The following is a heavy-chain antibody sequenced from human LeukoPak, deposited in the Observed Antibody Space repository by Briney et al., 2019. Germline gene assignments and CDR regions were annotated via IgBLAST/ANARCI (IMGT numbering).Heavy chain of an antibody. V-gene: IGHV3-48*03. CDR1: GFTFSSYE. CDR2: ISSSGTI. Sequence: GGSLRLSCAASGFTFSSYEMNWVRQAPGLGLEWISYISSSGTIYYADSVKGRFTISRDNAKNSLYLEMYSLRDEDTAVYYCARDQNHYVWGTYRYNPFDYGGQGTLVTVSS. CDR3: ARDQNHYVWGTYRYNPFDY. J-gene: IGHJ4*02. D-gene: IGHD3-16*02.